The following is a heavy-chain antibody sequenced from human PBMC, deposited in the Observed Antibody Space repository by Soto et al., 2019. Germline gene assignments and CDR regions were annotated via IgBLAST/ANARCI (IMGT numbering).Heavy chain of an antibody. CDR1: GDSVSSSSYY. CDR2: IYFNGIT. V-gene: IGHV4-39*01. J-gene: IGHJ4*02. CDR3: VGRIPGQPVDY. D-gene: IGHD2-2*02. Sequence: QLQLQESGPGLVRPAETLSLTCTVSGDSVSSSSYYWGWIRQPPGKGLEWIGDIYFNGITHYSPSLNSRVSISVDTSKNQFSLKLTSVTAADTAVYYCVGRIPGQPVDYWGQGALVTVSS.